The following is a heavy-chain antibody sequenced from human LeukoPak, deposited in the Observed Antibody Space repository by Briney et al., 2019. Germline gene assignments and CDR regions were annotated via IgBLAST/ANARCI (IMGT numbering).Heavy chain of an antibody. D-gene: IGHD2-2*01. CDR1: GYTFTGYY. V-gene: IGHV1-2*02. Sequence: ASVKVSCKASGYTFTGYYMHWVRQAPGQGLEWMGWINPNSGGTNYAQKFQGRVTMTRDTSISTAYMELSRLRSDDTAVYYCARYQKYCSSTSCDDYWGQGTLVTVSS. CDR3: ARYQKYCSSTSCDDY. CDR2: INPNSGGT. J-gene: IGHJ4*02.